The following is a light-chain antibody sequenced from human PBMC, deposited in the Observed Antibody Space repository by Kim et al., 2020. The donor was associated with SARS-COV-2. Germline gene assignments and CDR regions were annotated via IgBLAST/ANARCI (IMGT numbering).Light chain of an antibody. CDR2: KAS. J-gene: IGKJ1*01. CDR3: QHDDSYPLT. V-gene: IGKV1-5*03. CDR1: QRTRSW. Sequence: ASGGGRVTSTCRARQRTRSWLAWHRQKPGKAPKALIYKASDLESGVPSRFSGHGSGKEFTLTISSLQPEDFATYYCQHDDSYPLTFGQGTKVDIK.